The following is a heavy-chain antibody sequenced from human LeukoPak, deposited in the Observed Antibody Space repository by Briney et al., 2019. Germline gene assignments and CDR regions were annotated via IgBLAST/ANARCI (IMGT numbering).Heavy chain of an antibody. V-gene: IGHV3-23*01. J-gene: IGHJ5*02. D-gene: IGHD5-24*01. CDR3: AKQFVDI. CDR2: ISESGGDT. CDR1: AFAFSNYA. Sequence: GGSLRLSCAASAFAFSNYAMNWVRQAPGKGLEWVSSISESGGDTSYADSVKGRFTISRDNSKNTLYLQMNSLRAEDTAVYYCAKQFVDIWGQGALVIVSS.